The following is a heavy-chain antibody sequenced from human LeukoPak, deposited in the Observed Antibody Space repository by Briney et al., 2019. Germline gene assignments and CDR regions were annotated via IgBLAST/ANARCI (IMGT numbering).Heavy chain of an antibody. CDR3: ARAGRFHYYYYMDV. V-gene: IGHV3-30-3*01. CDR2: ISYDGSNK. CDR1: GFTVSSYA. J-gene: IGHJ6*03. D-gene: IGHD2-21*01. Sequence: GGSLRLSCAASGFTVSSYAMHWVRQAPGKGLEWVAVISYDGSNKYYADSVKGRFTISRDNSKNTLYLQMNSLRAEDTAVYYCARAGRFHYYYYMDVWGKGTTVTVSS.